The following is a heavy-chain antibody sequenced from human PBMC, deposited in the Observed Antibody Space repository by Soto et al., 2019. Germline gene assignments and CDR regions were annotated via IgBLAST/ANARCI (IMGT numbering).Heavy chain of an antibody. V-gene: IGHV4-38-2*01. Sequence: SETLSLTCAVSGYSIASGYYWAWIRQSPGKGLEWIGSIYHAGSFYYNPSLNSRVSVSLDTSKNHFSLKLTSVTAADTAVYYRARTFDYYGMDVWGQGTTVTVSS. CDR3: ARTFDYYGMDV. J-gene: IGHJ6*02. CDR1: GYSIASGYY. CDR2: IYHAGSF.